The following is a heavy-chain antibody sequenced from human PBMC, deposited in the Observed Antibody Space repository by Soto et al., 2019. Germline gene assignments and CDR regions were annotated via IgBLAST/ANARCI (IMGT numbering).Heavy chain of an antibody. J-gene: IGHJ6*02. V-gene: IGHV4-30-4*01. Sequence: QVQLQESGPGLVKPSQTLSLTCTVSGGSISSGDYYWSWIRQPPGKGLEWIGYIYYSGSTYYNPSLKSRVTISVDTSKIQFSLKLSSVTAADTAVYYCAREVVVVVAATVYYYYGMDVWGQGTTVTVSS. CDR1: GGSISSGDYY. CDR3: AREVVVVVAATVYYYYGMDV. CDR2: IYYSGST. D-gene: IGHD2-15*01.